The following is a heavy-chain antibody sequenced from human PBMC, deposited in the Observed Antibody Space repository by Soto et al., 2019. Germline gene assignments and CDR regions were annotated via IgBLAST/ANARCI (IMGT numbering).Heavy chain of an antibody. D-gene: IGHD3-22*01. CDR1: GASVSHGY. CDR2: MYFGGSF. V-gene: IGHV4-59*02. Sequence: QMQLQASGPGLVKPSETLSLTCNVSGASVSHGYWSWIRQPPGKGLEWIGFMYFGGSFNYNPSLTSRVPISVETSKNQFSRKLTSVTASDTAVYYCARSYYDSTGFAVDPWGQGTLVTVSS. J-gene: IGHJ5*02. CDR3: ARSYYDSTGFAVDP.